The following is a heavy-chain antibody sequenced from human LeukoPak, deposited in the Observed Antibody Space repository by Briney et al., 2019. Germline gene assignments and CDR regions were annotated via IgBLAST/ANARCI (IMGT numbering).Heavy chain of an antibody. Sequence: GGSLRLSCAASGFTFGSYWMSWVRQDPGKWLEWVTNIKQDGCEKHYVDSVKGRFTISRDNAKNSLYLQMNSLRGEDTAVYYCARDSRTLPDWGQGTLVTVSS. D-gene: IGHD2/OR15-2a*01. J-gene: IGHJ4*02. CDR3: ARDSRTLPD. CDR1: GFTFGSYW. V-gene: IGHV3-7*03. CDR2: IKQDGCEK.